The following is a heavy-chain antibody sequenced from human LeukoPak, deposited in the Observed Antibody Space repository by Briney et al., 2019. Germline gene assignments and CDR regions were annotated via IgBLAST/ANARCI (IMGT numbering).Heavy chain of an antibody. CDR2: MNPNSGNT. J-gene: IGHJ5*02. D-gene: IGHD2-2*02. CDR3: ARVGLGYCSSTSCYKGWFDP. V-gene: IGHV1-8*01. Sequence: ASVKVSCKASGYTFTSYDINWVRQATGQGLEWMGWMNPNSGNTGYAQKFQGRVTMTRDTSTSTVYMELSSLRSEDTAVYYCARVGLGYCSSTSCYKGWFDPWGQGTLVTVSS. CDR1: GYTFTSYD.